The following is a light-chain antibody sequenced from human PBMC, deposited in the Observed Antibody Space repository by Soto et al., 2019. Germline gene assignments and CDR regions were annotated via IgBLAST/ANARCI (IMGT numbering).Light chain of an antibody. J-gene: IGKJ5*01. CDR3: KQLKTFPIT. CDR1: QGIGSY. V-gene: IGKV1-9*01. Sequence: DIQMTQSPSTLSASVGDRVTITCRASQGIGSYLAWYQQKAGKAPKLLIFAAATLRGGVQSRFSGSGSGTDFTFTVRSLQPEDSATYYCKQLKTFPITFGQGTRLEIK. CDR2: AAA.